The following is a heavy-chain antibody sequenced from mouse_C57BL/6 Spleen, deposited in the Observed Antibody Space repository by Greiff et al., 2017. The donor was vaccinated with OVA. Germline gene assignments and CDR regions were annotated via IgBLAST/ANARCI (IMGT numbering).Heavy chain of an antibody. Sequence: VQLQQSGPELVKPGASVKISCKASGYTFTDYYMNWVKQSHGKSLEWIGDINPNNGGTSYNQKFKGKATLTVEKSSSTAYMELRSLTSEDSAVYYCARRRGYYDAYWGQGTLVTVSA. CDR2: INPNNGGT. V-gene: IGHV1-26*01. CDR1: GYTFTDYY. J-gene: IGHJ3*01. D-gene: IGHD2-3*01. CDR3: ARRRGYYDAY.